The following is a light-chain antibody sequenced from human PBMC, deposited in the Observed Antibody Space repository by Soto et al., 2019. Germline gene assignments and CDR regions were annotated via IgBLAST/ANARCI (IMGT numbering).Light chain of an antibody. CDR3: SSYTGSTTLYV. V-gene: IGLV2-14*01. CDR1: ASDVGGSNF. CDR2: EVN. J-gene: IGLJ1*01. Sequence: QSVLTQPASVSGSPGQSITISCTGTASDVGGSNFVSWYQQHPGKAPKLLIYEVNYRPSGVSNRFSGSKSGDTASLTISGLQAEDEADYYCSSYTGSTTLYVFGTGTQLTVL.